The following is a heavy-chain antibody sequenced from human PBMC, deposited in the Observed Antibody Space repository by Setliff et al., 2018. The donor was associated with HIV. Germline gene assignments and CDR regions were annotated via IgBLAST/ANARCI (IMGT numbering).Heavy chain of an antibody. CDR1: GDTFSTYV. J-gene: IGHJ4*02. CDR2: VTPILHTT. V-gene: IGHV1-69*10. D-gene: IGHD2-21*01. CDR3: ARDHQTMLWLDY. Sequence: SVKVSCKSSGDTFSTYVFTWVRQAHGQGLEWMGGVTPILHTTNYAQKFQGRVTITADISTRTVYMELSRLTSEDTAIYYCARDHQTMLWLDYWGQGTLVTVSS.